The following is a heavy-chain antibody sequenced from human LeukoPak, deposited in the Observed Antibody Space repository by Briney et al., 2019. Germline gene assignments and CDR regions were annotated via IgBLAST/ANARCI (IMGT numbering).Heavy chain of an antibody. CDR2: TYYRSKWYN. J-gene: IGHJ5*02. CDR1: GDSVSSNSAA. V-gene: IGHV6-1*01. Sequence: SQTLSLTCAISGDSVSSNSAAWNWIRQSPSRGPEWLGRTYYRSKWYNDYAVSVKSRITINPDTSKNQFSLQLNSVTPEDTAVYYCARDSDYYGSGSYRNWFDPWGQGTLVTVSS. CDR3: ARDSDYYGSGSYRNWFDP. D-gene: IGHD3-10*01.